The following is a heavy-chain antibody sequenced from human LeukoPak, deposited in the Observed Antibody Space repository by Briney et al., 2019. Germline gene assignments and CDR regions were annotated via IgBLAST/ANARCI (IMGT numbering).Heavy chain of an antibody. CDR2: IYYSGST. CDR3: ARAVGSSSFINY. J-gene: IGHJ4*02. D-gene: IGHD6-6*01. Sequence: PSQNLSLTCTLSGGSISSGGYYWSWIRQHPGNGLEWIGYIYYSGSTYYNPSLKSRVTISVDTSKNQFSLKLSSVTAADTAVYYCARAVGSSSFINYWGQGTLVTVSS. CDR1: GGSISSGGYY. V-gene: IGHV4-31*03.